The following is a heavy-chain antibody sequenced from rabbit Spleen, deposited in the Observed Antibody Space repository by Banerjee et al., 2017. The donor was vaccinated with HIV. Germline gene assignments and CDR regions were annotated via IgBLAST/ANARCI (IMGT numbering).Heavy chain of an antibody. D-gene: IGHD8-1*01. CDR3: ARDTGSSFSSYGMDL. CDR2: IVAGDSVRI. CDR1: GFSFSSGYW. V-gene: IGHV1S45*01. Sequence: QEQLEESGGDLVKPGASLTLTCTASGFSFSSGYWMCWVRQAPGKGLEWIACIVAGDSVRINYASWAKGRFTISKTSSTTVTLQMTSLTVADTATYFCARDTGSSFSSYGMDLWGPGTLVTVS. J-gene: IGHJ6*01.